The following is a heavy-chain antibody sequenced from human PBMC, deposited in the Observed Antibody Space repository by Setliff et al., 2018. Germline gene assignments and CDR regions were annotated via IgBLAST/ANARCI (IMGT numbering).Heavy chain of an antibody. Sequence: SETLSLTCTVSGDSISPYFWTWIRQPPGKGLEWIGDVLTSGSTSYNPSLKSRVTISVDTSKNQFSLKLTSVTAADTAVYFCSRAVSSGSYYNVRPYYFDFCGQGTLVTVSS. D-gene: IGHD1-20*01. CDR1: GDSISPYF. V-gene: IGHV4-4*08. CDR2: VLTSGST. J-gene: IGHJ4*02. CDR3: SRAVSSGSYYNVRPYYFDF.